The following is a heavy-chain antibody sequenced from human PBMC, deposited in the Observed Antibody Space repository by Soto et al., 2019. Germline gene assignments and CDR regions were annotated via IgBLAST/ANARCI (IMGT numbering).Heavy chain of an antibody. J-gene: IGHJ6*02. CDR3: ARDILVRYSSSWEYNYDGMDV. CDR1: GGTFSRNA. V-gene: IGHV1-69*12. CDR2: IITIFGTR. Sequence: QVQLVQSGAEVKKRGSSVKVSCKASGGTFSRNAINWVRQAPGQGLEWIGGIITIFGTRNYAQKFQGRVTITAAASSTTAYMDLIGLRSDYTAVYYCARDILVRYSSSWEYNYDGMDVWGQGTTVTVSS. D-gene: IGHD6-6*01.